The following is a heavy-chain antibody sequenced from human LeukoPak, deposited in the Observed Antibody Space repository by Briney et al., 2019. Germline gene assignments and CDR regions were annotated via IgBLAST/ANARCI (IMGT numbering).Heavy chain of an antibody. CDR1: GFTFSSYA. J-gene: IGHJ4*02. D-gene: IGHD6-25*01. V-gene: IGHV3-23*01. CDR2: ITGGGDGT. Sequence: GGSLRLSCAASGFTFSSYALTWVRQAPGKGLEWVSAITGGGDGTYYADSVKGRFTISRDNSKNTLYVQMNSLRAEDTAVYYCAKEGSIGFNGGAFDYWGQGTLVTVSS. CDR3: AKEGSIGFNGGAFDY.